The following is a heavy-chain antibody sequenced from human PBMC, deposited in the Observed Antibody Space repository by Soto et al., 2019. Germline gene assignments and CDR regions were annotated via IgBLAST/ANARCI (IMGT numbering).Heavy chain of an antibody. V-gene: IGHV3-23*01. CDR1: GFTFSSYA. CDR3: AKGGRFLEWFPLYFDY. Sequence: PVGSLRLSCAASGFTFSSYAMSWVRQAPGKGLEWVSAISGSGGSTYYADSVKGRFTISRDNSKNTLYLQMNSLRAEDTAVYYCAKGGRFLEWFPLYFDYWGQGTLVTVSS. CDR2: ISGSGGST. J-gene: IGHJ4*02. D-gene: IGHD3-3*01.